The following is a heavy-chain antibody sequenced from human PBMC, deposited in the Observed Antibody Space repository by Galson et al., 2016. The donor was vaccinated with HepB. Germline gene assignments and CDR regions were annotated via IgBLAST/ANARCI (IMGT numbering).Heavy chain of an antibody. CDR2: ISGAGGST. J-gene: IGHJ4*02. V-gene: IGHV3-23*01. CDR1: GFIFSNYA. CDR3: AKDSRPKPSYHQH. Sequence: SLRLSCAASGFIFSNYAMHWVRQAPGKGLEWVSSISGAGGSTYYAGSVKGRFTISRDNSKNTLFLQMSSLRVEDTAVYFCAKDSRPKPSYHQHWGQGTLVTVSS. D-gene: IGHD5-18*01.